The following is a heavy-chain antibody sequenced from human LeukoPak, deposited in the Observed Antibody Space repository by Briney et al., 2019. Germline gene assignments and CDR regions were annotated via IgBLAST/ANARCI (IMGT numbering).Heavy chain of an antibody. CDR3: ARITIFPPVYYYYGMDV. CDR2: INHSGST. J-gene: IGHJ6*02. V-gene: IGHV4-34*01. CDR1: GGSFSGYY. Sequence: SETLSLTCAVYGGSFSGYYWSWIRQPPGKGLEWIGEINHSGSTNYNPSLKSRVTISVDTSKNQFSLRLSSVTAADTAVYYCARITIFPPVYYYYGMDVWGQGTTVTVSS. D-gene: IGHD3-9*01.